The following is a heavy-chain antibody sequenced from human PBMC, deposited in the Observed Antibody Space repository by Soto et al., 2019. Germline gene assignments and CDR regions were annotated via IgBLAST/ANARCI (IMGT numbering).Heavy chain of an antibody. CDR2: IYYSGST. Sequence: QVQLQESGPGLVKPSQTLSLTCTVSGGSISSGGYYWTWIRQHPGKGLEWIGNIYYSGSTYYNPSLKGRVTMSVDTSKNKFSLKLSSVTAAEKAVYSCARSVFPWGQGTLVTVSS. J-gene: IGHJ5*02. V-gene: IGHV4-31*03. CDR1: GGSISSGGYY. CDR3: ARSVFP.